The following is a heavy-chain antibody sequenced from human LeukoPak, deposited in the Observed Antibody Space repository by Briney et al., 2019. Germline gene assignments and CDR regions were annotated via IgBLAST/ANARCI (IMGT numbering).Heavy chain of an antibody. V-gene: IGHV3-7*03. CDR3: ARDPGRQYSSVADV. J-gene: IGHJ6*02. CDR2: IKEDGSKK. CDR1: GFSFSSYW. Sequence: GGSLRLSCAASGFSFSSYWMNWVRRAPGKGLEWLADIKEDGSKKYYVDSVKGRFTISRDNAKNSLYLQMDSLRAEDTAVYYCARDPGRQYSSVADVWGQGTTVTVSS. D-gene: IGHD6-19*01.